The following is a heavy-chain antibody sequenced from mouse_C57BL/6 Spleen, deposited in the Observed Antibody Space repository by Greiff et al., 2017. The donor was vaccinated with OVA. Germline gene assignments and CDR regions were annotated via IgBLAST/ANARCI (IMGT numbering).Heavy chain of an antibody. CDR3: ARPAYDGYFDY. Sequence: QVQLKQPGAELVKPGASVKLSCKASGYTFTSYWMQWVKQRPGQGLEWIGEIDPSDSYTNYNQKVKGKATLTVDTSSSTAYMQLSSLTSEDSAVYYCARPAYDGYFDYWGQGTTLTVSS. CDR2: IDPSDSYT. D-gene: IGHD2-3*01. CDR1: GYTFTSYW. J-gene: IGHJ2*01. V-gene: IGHV1-50*01.